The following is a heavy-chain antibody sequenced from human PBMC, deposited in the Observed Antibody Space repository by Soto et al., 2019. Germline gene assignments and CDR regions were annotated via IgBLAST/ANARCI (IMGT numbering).Heavy chain of an antibody. CDR3: VRRQLWFYGMEV. Sequence: QVQLVESGGGVVQPGRSLRLSCAASGFTFSSYSMHWVRQAPVKGLEWVAVISYDGSSEYYADSVKGRFTISRDNSKSMLYLRMNSLRGEDTAVYYCVRRQLWFYGMEVWGQGTTVAVSS. J-gene: IGHJ6*02. V-gene: IGHV3-30-3*01. D-gene: IGHD5-18*01. CDR2: ISYDGSSE. CDR1: GFTFSSYS.